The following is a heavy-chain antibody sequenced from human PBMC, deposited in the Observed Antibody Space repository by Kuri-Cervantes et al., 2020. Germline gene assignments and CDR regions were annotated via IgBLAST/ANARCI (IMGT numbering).Heavy chain of an antibody. V-gene: IGHV1-18*01. CDR3: ARDPHDGGWYGWFDP. J-gene: IGHJ5*02. Sequence: AAVKVSCKASGYTFTSYGISWVRQAPGQGLEWMGWISAYNGDTNYAQKLQGRVTMTTDTSTSTAYMELSSLRSEDTAVYYCARDPHDGGWYGWFDPWGQGTLVTVSS. CDR1: GYTFTSYG. CDR2: ISAYNGDT. D-gene: IGHD6-19*01.